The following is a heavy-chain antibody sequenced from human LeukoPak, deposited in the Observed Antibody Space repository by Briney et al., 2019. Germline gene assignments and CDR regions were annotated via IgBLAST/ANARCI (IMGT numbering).Heavy chain of an antibody. Sequence: ASVKVSCKASGYTFTSYYMHWVRQAPGQGLEWMGIINPSGGSTSYAQKFQGRATMNRHTSTSTVYMKLSSLRSEDTAVYYCARDSRGFDPWGQGTLVTVSS. V-gene: IGHV1-46*01. J-gene: IGHJ5*02. CDR3: ARDSRGFDP. CDR2: INPSGGST. CDR1: GYTFTSYY.